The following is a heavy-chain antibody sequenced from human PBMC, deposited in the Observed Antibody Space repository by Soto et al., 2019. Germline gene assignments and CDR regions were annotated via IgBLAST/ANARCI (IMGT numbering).Heavy chain of an antibody. CDR2: IFWDDDK. Sequence: QITLKESGPTLVKPTQTLTLTCTFSGFSLTTTGVGVGWIRQPPGKALEWLALIFWDDDKRSSPSLKSRLTTTKDTPKNPVVLTMTNMDPVDTATYYSAPRPLGFATRFAPRGQGTLVTLSS. CDR1: GFSLTTTGVG. V-gene: IGHV2-5*02. J-gene: IGHJ5*02. D-gene: IGHD2-15*01. CDR3: APRPLGFATRFAP.